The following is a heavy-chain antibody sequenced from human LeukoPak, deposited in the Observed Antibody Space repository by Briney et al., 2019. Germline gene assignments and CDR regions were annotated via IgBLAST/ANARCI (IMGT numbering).Heavy chain of an antibody. D-gene: IGHD4-11*01. CDR1: GFTFSSYG. V-gene: IGHV3-30*03. CDR3: AREEGLQPFDY. CDR2: ISYDGSNK. J-gene: IGHJ4*02. Sequence: GGSLRLSCAASGFTFSSYGMHWVRQAPGKGLEWVAVISYDGSNKYYADSVKGRFTISRDNSKNTLYLQMNSLRAEDTAVYYCAREEGLQPFDYWGQGTLVTVSS.